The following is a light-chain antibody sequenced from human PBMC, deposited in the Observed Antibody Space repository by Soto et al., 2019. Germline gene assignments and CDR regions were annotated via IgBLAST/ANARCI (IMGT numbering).Light chain of an antibody. V-gene: IGKV3-20*01. CDR2: GVS. CDR3: QQYVSAPIT. CDR1: QSLSRKY. Sequence: EILLTQSPGTLSLSPGERATLSCRASQSLSRKYLAWYQQKPGQAPRLLIYGVSSRATGVPVSFSGSGSGTDFTLTISRLEPEDFAVYYCQQYVSAPITFGQGTRLEIK. J-gene: IGKJ5*01.